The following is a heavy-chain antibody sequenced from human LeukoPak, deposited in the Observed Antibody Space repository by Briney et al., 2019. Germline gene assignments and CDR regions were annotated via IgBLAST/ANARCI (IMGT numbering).Heavy chain of an antibody. CDR2: IKHNGGEK. Sequence: HPGGSLRLSCVASGFTFTDYFMSWVRQAPGKGLEWVASIKHNGGEKYYVDSVKGRFTISRDNAKNSLYLEMSSLRVEDTAVYYCARGLRYGSGAFDYWGQGTLVTVSS. CDR1: GFTFTDYF. J-gene: IGHJ4*02. V-gene: IGHV3-7*01. CDR3: ARGLRYGSGAFDY. D-gene: IGHD3-10*01.